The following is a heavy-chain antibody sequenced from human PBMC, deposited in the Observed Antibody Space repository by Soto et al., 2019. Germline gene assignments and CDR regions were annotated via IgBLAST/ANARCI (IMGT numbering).Heavy chain of an antibody. J-gene: IGHJ4*02. CDR3: ARVGVGHYEFDY. CDR1: GFTFSSYW. Sequence: EVQLVESGGALVQPGGSLRLSCAASGFTFSSYWMHWVRQAPGEGLVWVSRIKTEGSSTSYADSVKGRFTISRDNAKNTMYLQMNSLRAEDTAVYYCARVGVGHYEFDYWGQGTLVTVSS. D-gene: IGHD3-16*01. CDR2: IKTEGSST. V-gene: IGHV3-74*01.